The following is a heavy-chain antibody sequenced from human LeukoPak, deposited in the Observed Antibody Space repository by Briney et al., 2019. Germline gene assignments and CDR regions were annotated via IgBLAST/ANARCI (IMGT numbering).Heavy chain of an antibody. Sequence: GGSLRLSCAASGFTFSSYAMSWVRQAPGKGLEWVSSISSSSSYIYYADSVKGRFTISRDNAKNSLYLQMNSLRAEDTAVYYCARDLYGSGSYYIYNWFDPWGQGTLVTVSS. CDR2: ISSSSSYI. CDR1: GFTFSSYA. J-gene: IGHJ5*02. D-gene: IGHD3-10*01. CDR3: ARDLYGSGSYYIYNWFDP. V-gene: IGHV3-21*01.